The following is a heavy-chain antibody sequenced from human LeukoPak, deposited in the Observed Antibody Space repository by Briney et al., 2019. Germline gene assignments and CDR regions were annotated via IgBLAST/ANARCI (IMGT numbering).Heavy chain of an antibody. D-gene: IGHD5-12*01. CDR1: GYTFTTYW. CDR2: IHPEDSDI. Sequence: GESLQISFKASGYTFTTYWVAWVRQMPGKGLEWMGVIHPEDSDIRYNPSFQGQVTISADKSISTAFLQWSSLKASDTAMYYCARSDYWSYAMNVWGQGTTVTVSS. V-gene: IGHV5-51*01. J-gene: IGHJ6*02. CDR3: ARSDYWSYAMNV.